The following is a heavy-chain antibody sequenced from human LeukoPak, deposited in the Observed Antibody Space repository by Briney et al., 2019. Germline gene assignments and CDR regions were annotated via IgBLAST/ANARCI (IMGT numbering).Heavy chain of an antibody. CDR3: TREGAVPY. CDR1: GFTFGDYA. Sequence: GVLRLSCTASGFTFGDYAMSWFRQAAGKGLEWVGFIRSKGYGGTTDYAASVKGRFTISRDDSKSIAYLQMNSLKTEDTAVYYCTREGAVPYWGQGTLVTVSS. V-gene: IGHV3-49*03. CDR2: IRSKGYGGTT. D-gene: IGHD6-19*01. J-gene: IGHJ4*02.